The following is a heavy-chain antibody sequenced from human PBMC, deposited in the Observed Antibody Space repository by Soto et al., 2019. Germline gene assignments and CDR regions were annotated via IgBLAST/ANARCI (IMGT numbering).Heavy chain of an antibody. D-gene: IGHD4-4*01. Sequence: GGSLRLSCSGSGFSFDSYGMHWVRQAPGKGLEWVATVSFDSKNKYYVDSVEGRFTISRDNYKNMMYLQMNSLRHVDTAVYYCAKESVEVTYSYYGMEVWGPGTTVTVSS. CDR2: VSFDSKNK. CDR3: AKESVEVTYSYYGMEV. V-gene: IGHV3-30*18. CDR1: GFSFDSYG. J-gene: IGHJ6*02.